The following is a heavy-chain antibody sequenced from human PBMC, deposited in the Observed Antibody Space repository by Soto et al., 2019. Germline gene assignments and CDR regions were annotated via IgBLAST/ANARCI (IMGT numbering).Heavy chain of an antibody. CDR1: GYTFTNYD. V-gene: IGHV1-8*01. CDR3: VRGKDYYYAMDV. J-gene: IGHJ6*02. CDR2: VNPNSGNT. Sequence: ASLKVSCKASGYTFTNYDINWVRRATGQVLEWMGWVNPNSGNTGNAQKFQGRLTMTRNTAISTAYMELSSLTSGDTAVYYCVRGKDYYYAMDVWGQGTTVTVSS.